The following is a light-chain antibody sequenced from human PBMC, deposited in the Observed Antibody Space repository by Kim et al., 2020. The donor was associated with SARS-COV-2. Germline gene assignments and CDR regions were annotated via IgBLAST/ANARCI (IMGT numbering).Light chain of an antibody. V-gene: IGLV10-54*04. CDR2: RNN. Sequence: QPATLTCTGNNNNVGNQGAAWLQQHQGHPPKLLSSRNNNRPSGISERFSASRSGDTASLTITGLQPEDETDYYCSAWDSSLNAWVFGGGTQLTVL. CDR1: NNNVGNQG. CDR3: SAWDSSLNAWV. J-gene: IGLJ3*02.